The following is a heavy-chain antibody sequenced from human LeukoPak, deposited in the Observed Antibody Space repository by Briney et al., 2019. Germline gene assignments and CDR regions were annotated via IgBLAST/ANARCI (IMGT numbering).Heavy chain of an antibody. D-gene: IGHD5-12*01. Sequence: SGPTLVNPTQTLTLTCTFSGFSLSTSGVGVGWIHQPPGKALEWLALIYWDDDKRYSPSLKSRLTITKDISKNQVVLTMTNMDPVDTATYYCADILRSVVAPPFEYWGQGTLVTVSS. CDR2: IYWDDDK. CDR1: GFSLSTSGVG. J-gene: IGHJ4*02. V-gene: IGHV2-5*02. CDR3: ADILRSVVAPPFEY.